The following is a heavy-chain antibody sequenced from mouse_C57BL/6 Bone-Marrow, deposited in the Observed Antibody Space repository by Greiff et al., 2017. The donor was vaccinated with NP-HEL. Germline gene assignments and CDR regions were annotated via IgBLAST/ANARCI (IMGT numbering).Heavy chain of an antibody. J-gene: IGHJ4*01. V-gene: IGHV1-81*01. CDR1: GYTFTSYG. D-gene: IGHD1-1*01. Sequence: QVQLQQSGAELARPGASVKLSCKASGYTFTSYGISWVKQRTGQGLEWIGEIYPRSGNTYYNEKFKGKATLTADKSSSTAYMELRSLTSEDSAVYFCARSSYGSSPHYYAMDYWGQGTSVTVSS. CDR3: ARSSYGSSPHYYAMDY. CDR2: IYPRSGNT.